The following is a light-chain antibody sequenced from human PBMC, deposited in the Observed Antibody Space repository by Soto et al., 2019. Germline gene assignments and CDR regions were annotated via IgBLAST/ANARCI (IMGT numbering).Light chain of an antibody. Sequence: DIQMTQSPSTLSASVGDSVTITCRASQSISSWLAWYQQKPGKAPKLLIYDASSLESGVPSRFSGSGSGTEFTLTISSLQPDDFATYYCQHYNSYSEAFGQGTKVDIK. J-gene: IGKJ1*01. CDR2: DAS. V-gene: IGKV1-5*01. CDR3: QHYNSYSEA. CDR1: QSISSW.